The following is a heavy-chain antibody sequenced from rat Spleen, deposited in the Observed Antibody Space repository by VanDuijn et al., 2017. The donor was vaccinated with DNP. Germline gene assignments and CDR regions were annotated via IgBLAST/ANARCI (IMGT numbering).Heavy chain of an antibody. V-gene: IGHV4-2*01. CDR3: AKGPNYGGDSDYFDY. D-gene: IGHD1-11*01. J-gene: IGHJ2*01. CDR1: GFNFNDHW. CDR2: INKDSRTI. Sequence: EVKLVESGGGLVQPGRSLKLSCAASGFNFNDHWMGWVRRAPGKGLEWIGEINKDSRTIKYNPSLKDKFTISRDNAQNTLYLQMSKLGSEDTAIYYCAKGPNYGGDSDYFDYWGQGVMVTVSS.